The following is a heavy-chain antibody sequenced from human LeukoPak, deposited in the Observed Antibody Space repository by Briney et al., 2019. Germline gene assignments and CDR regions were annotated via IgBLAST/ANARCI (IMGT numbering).Heavy chain of an antibody. V-gene: IGHV3-43*01. CDR2: ISWDGGST. CDR3: AKGTYSGSYYVDY. Sequence: GGSLRLSCAASGFTFDDYTMHWVRQAPGKGLEWVSLISWDGGSTYYADSVKGRFTISRDNSKNSLYLQMNSLRTEDTALYYCAKGTYSGSYYVDYWGQGTLLTDSS. D-gene: IGHD1-26*01. CDR1: GFTFDDYT. J-gene: IGHJ4*02.